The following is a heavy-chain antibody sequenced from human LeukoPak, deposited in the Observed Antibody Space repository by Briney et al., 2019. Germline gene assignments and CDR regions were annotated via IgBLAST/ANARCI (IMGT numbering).Heavy chain of an antibody. CDR3: ARWGGWYSNWFDP. D-gene: IGHD6-19*01. Sequence: MPSETLSLTCTASGGSISSYYWNWIRQPPGKGLEWIGYIYYSGSTNYNPSLKSRVTISVDTSKNQFSLKLSTVTAADTAVYYCARWGGWYSNWFDPWGQGTLVTVSS. CDR2: IYYSGST. CDR1: GGSISSYY. J-gene: IGHJ5*02. V-gene: IGHV4-59*01.